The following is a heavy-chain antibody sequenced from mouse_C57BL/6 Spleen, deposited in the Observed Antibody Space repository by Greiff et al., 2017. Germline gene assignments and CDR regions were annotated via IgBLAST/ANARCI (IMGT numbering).Heavy chain of an antibody. Sequence: QVQLQQPGAELVKPGASVKLSCKASGYTFTSYWMQWVKQRPGQGLEWIGEIDPSDSYTNYNQKFKGKATLTVDTSSSTAYMQLSSLTSEDSAVYYCARSPSYYGSPFYFGYWGQGATLTVAS. CDR1: GYTFTSYW. D-gene: IGHD1-1*01. CDR2: IDPSDSYT. V-gene: IGHV1-50*01. J-gene: IGHJ2*01. CDR3: ARSPSYYGSPFYFGY.